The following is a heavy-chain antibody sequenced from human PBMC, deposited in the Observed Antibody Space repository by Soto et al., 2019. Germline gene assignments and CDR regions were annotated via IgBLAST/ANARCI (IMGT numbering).Heavy chain of an antibody. CDR1: GFTVSSNY. CDR3: ARESEWERPN. Sequence: PGGSLRLSCAASGFTVSSNYMSWVRHAPGKGLEWVSVIYSGGSTYHAGSVKGRFTISRDNSKNTLYLQMNSLRAEDTAVYYCARESEWERPNWGQGILVTVYS. J-gene: IGHJ4*02. V-gene: IGHV3-66*01. D-gene: IGHD1-26*01. CDR2: IYSGGST.